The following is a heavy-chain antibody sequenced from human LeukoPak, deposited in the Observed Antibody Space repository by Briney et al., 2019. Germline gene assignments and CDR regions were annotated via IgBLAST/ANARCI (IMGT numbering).Heavy chain of an antibody. CDR3: ARAFSGQRGYSYGPDYFDY. CDR1: GDTFRGSA. J-gene: IGHJ4*02. D-gene: IGHD5-18*01. V-gene: IGHV1-69*06. Sequence: SVKVSCKASGDTFRGSAISWVRQAPGEALEWMGVIIPVFGTSHYAQNFQGRVTITADTSTSTAYMELSSLRSEDTAVYYCARAFSGQRGYSYGPDYFDYWGQGTLVTVSS. CDR2: IIPVFGTS.